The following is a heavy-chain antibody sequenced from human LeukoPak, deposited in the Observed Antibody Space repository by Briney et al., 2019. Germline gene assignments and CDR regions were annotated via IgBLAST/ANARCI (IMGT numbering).Heavy chain of an antibody. Sequence: GGSLRLSCAASGFTFSSYSMNWVRQAPGKGLEWVSSISSSSSYIYYADSVKGRFTISRDNAKNSLYLQMNSLRAEDTAAYYCARGSSPKSYYYYGMDVWGQGTTVTVSS. D-gene: IGHD6-6*01. CDR3: ARGSSPKSYYYYGMDV. V-gene: IGHV3-21*01. CDR1: GFTFSSYS. J-gene: IGHJ6*02. CDR2: ISSSSSYI.